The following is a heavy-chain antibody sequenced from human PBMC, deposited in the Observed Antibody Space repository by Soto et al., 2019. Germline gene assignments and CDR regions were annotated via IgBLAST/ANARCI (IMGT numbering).Heavy chain of an antibody. CDR3: ATEKGTVTTFFDS. J-gene: IGHJ4*02. V-gene: IGHV3-23*01. Sequence: VQLLESGGGLVQPGGSLRLSCAASGFTFSTYAMSWVRQAPGKGLEWVSGISGSGGSRYYADAVKGRFTISRDSSKNTVLLQMNSLRDEDTAEYYCATEKGTVTTFFDSWGQGTVVTVSS. D-gene: IGHD4-17*01. CDR2: ISGSGGSR. CDR1: GFTFSTYA.